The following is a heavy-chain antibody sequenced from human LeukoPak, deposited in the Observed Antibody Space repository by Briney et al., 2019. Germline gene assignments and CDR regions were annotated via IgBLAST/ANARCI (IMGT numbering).Heavy chain of an antibody. V-gene: IGHV1-69*04. CDR2: IIPILGIA. CDR3: ARPAVVAPSYYMDV. J-gene: IGHJ6*03. CDR1: GGTFSSYA. Sequence: ASVKVSCKASGGTFSSYAISWLRQAPGQGLEWMGRIIPILGIANYAQKFQGRVTITADKSTSTAYMELSSLRSEDTAVYYCARPAVVAPSYYMDVWGKGTTVTVSS. D-gene: IGHD2-2*01.